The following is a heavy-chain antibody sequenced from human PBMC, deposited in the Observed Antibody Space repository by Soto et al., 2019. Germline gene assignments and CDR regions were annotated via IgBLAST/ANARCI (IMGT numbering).Heavy chain of an antibody. V-gene: IGHV1-69*02. CDR3: AGGRVTGSFYYYYMDV. Sequence: SVKVSCKASGVTFSSYTISWVRQAPGQGLEWMGRIIPILGIANYAQKFQGRVTITADKSTSTAYMELSSLRSEDTAVYYCAGGRVTGSFYYYYMDVWGKGTTVTVSS. CDR2: IIPILGIA. D-gene: IGHD2-21*02. J-gene: IGHJ6*03. CDR1: GVTFSSYT.